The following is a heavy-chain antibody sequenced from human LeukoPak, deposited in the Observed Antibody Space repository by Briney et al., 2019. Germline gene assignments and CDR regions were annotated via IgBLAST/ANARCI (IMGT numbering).Heavy chain of an antibody. CDR2: VSSDGRNA. J-gene: IGHJ4*02. CDR3: VKVGHRGYAFDY. CDR1: GFTFSGFA. V-gene: IGHV3-64D*06. D-gene: IGHD2-2*01. Sequence: GGSLRLSCSASGFTFSGFAMHWVRQAPEKGLEYVSVVSSDGRNANYADSVKGRFTISRDNSRNTLYLQMTSLRADDTAIYYCVKVGHRGYAFDYWGQGALVTVSS.